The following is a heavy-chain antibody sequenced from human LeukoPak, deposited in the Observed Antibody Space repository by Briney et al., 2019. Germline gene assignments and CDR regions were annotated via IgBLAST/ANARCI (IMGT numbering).Heavy chain of an antibody. CDR2: INQGGGEK. D-gene: IGHD3-22*01. Sequence: GGSLRLSCEGSGFNLNSFWMNWVSLAPGKGLEWVASINQGGGEKHYVDSVKGRFTISRDNDKNCLYLQMTSLRVEDTAVYYCARPPNWDSSAYRPMDVWGQGTAVIVSS. CDR1: GFNLNSFW. J-gene: IGHJ6*02. CDR3: ARPPNWDSSAYRPMDV. V-gene: IGHV3-7*01.